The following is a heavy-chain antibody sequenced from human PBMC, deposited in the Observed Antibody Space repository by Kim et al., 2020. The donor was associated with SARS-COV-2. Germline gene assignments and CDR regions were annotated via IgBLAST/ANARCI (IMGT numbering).Heavy chain of an antibody. CDR1: GFTFSSYG. CDR3: AKDGWFGELSPTGHFDY. D-gene: IGHD3-10*01. V-gene: IGHV3-30*18. CDR2: ISYDGSNK. Sequence: GGSLRLSCAASGFTFSSYGMHWVRQAPGKGLEWVAVISYDGSNKYYADSVKGRFTISRDNSKNTLYLQMNSLRAEDTAVYYCAKDGWFGELSPTGHFDY. J-gene: IGHJ4*01.